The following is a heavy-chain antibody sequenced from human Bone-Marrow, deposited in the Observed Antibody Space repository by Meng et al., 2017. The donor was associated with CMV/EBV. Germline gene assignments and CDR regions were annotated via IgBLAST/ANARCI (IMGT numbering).Heavy chain of an antibody. D-gene: IGHD3-16*02. CDR2: INHSGST. CDR1: SFSGYY. CDR3: ARGDYVWGSYRYGGFWFDP. Sequence: SFSGYYWSWIRRPPGKGLEWIGEINHSGSTNYNPSLKSRVTISVDTSKNQFSLKLSSVTAADTAVYYCARGDYVWGSYRYGGFWFDPWGQGTLVTVSS. V-gene: IGHV4-34*01. J-gene: IGHJ5*02.